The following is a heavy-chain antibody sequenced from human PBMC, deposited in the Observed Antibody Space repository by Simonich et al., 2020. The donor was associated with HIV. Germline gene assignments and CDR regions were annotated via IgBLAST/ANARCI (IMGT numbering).Heavy chain of an antibody. V-gene: IGHV4-34*01. CDR3: ARGIPRNYYYFYYMDV. D-gene: IGHD1-1*01. CDR2: INHSGST. J-gene: IGHJ6*03. Sequence: QVQLQQWGAGLLKPSETLSLTCAVYGGSFSGYYWCWIRQPPVKGLEWIGKINHSGSTNYNPSLKSRVTISVDTSKNQFSLKLSSVTAADTAVYSGARGIPRNYYYFYYMDVWGKGTTVIVSS. CDR1: GGSFSGYY.